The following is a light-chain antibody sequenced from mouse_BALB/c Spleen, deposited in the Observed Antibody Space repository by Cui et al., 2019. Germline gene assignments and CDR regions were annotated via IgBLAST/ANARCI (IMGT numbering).Light chain of an antibody. CDR2: LAS. CDR1: KSVSTSGYSY. Sequence: DIVLTQSPASLAVSLGQRATISCRASKSVSTSGYSYMHWYQQKPGQPPKLLIYLASNLESGVPARMSGSGSGTDFTLNILPVEEDDAATYYCQHSRELPPTFGAGTKLELK. CDR3: QHSRELPPT. J-gene: IGKJ5*01. V-gene: IGKV3-12*01.